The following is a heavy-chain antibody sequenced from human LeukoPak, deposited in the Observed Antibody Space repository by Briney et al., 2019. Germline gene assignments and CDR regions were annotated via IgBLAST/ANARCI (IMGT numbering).Heavy chain of an antibody. CDR3: ARTPSSEYCSSTSCYGAYVDY. CDR1: GFTFRSYA. V-gene: IGHV3-30-3*01. D-gene: IGHD2-2*01. J-gene: IGHJ4*02. Sequence: PGGSLRLSCAASGFTFRSYAMHWFRQAPGKGLEWVAVISYDGSNKYYADSVKGRFTISRDNSKNTVYLQMNSLRPEDTAVYYCARTPSSEYCSSTSCYGAYVDYWGQGTLVTVSS. CDR2: ISYDGSNK.